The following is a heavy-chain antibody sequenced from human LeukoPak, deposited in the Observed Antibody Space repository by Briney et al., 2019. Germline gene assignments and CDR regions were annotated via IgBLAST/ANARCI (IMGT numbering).Heavy chain of an antibody. CDR1: GFTFSSYA. V-gene: IGHV3-30-3*01. Sequence: GGSLRLSCAASGFTFSSYAMHWVRQAPGKGLEWVAVISYDGSNKYYADSVKGRFTISRDNSKNTLYLQMNSLRAEDTAVYYCARFPLSAPVEEAGPSRAFDIWGQGTMVTVSS. CDR2: ISYDGSNK. CDR3: ARFPLSAPVEEAGPSRAFDI. J-gene: IGHJ3*02. D-gene: IGHD6-19*01.